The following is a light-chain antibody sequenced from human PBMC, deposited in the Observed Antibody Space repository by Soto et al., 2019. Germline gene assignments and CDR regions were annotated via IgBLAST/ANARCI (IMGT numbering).Light chain of an antibody. V-gene: IGLV1-47*01. CDR1: SSNIGSNY. CDR3: ATWDDRLSGPV. CDR2: RSN. Sequence: QSVLTQPPSASGTPGQRVTISCSGSSSNIGSNYVNWYRQVPGAAPKLLMYRSNQRPSGVPDRFSGSKSGTSASLTIIGLRPEDEADYYCATWDDRLSGPVFGGGTKVTVL. J-gene: IGLJ3*02.